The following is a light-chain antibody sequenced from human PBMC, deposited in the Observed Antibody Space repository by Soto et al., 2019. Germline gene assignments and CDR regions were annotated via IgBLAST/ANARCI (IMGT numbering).Light chain of an antibody. CDR1: QSVSSSY. J-gene: IGKJ5*01. CDR2: GAS. Sequence: EIVLTQSPCTLSLSPGERATLSCRASQSVSSSYLAWYQQKPGQAPRLLIYGASSRATGIPDRFSGSGSETDFTLTISRLEPEDFALYYCQQYGGSPITFGQGTRLEIK. V-gene: IGKV3-20*01. CDR3: QQYGGSPIT.